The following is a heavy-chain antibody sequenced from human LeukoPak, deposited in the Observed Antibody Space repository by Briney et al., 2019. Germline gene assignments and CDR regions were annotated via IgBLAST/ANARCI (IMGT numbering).Heavy chain of an antibody. D-gene: IGHD2-21*01. CDR3: ARETKGDYDY. CDR1: GLIFSAFP. V-gene: IGHV3-64*01. Sequence: GGSLRLSCAASGLIFSAFPMRWVRQAPGKGLESVSAIGGSGADTYYANSVKGRFTISRDNSKNTLDLQMGSLRVEDMAVYYCARETKGDYDYWGQGTLVTVSS. CDR2: IGGSGADT. J-gene: IGHJ4*02.